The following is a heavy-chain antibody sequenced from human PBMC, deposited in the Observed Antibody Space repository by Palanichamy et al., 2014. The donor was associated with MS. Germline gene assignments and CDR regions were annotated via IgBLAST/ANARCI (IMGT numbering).Heavy chain of an antibody. CDR2: IFYNGRTT. CDR3: ARRNGERPWLALFDY. J-gene: IGHJ4*02. CDR1: GGSISRSNYY. Sequence: QLQLQESGPGLVKPSETLSLTCTVSGGSISRSNYYWGWIRQPPGKGLEWIGSIFYNGRTTYHNPSLKSRVTISVDTSKNQFSLRLSSVTAADAAVYYCARRNGERPWLALFDYWGQGTLVSVSS. D-gene: IGHD6-19*01. V-gene: IGHV4-39*01.